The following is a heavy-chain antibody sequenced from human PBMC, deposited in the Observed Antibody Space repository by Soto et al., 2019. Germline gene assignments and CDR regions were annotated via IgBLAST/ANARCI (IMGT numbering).Heavy chain of an antibody. Sequence: GESLKISCKGSGYTFTSIWISWVRQMPGKGLEWMGIIYPADSHTRYSPSFQGQVNISADKSISTAYLQWSSLKASDTAMYYCARIYCRTTDCYRYFYYYMDVWGKGTTVTVSS. D-gene: IGHD2-2*01. CDR2: IYPADSHT. V-gene: IGHV5-51*01. CDR1: GYTFTSIW. J-gene: IGHJ6*03. CDR3: ARIYCRTTDCYRYFYYYMDV.